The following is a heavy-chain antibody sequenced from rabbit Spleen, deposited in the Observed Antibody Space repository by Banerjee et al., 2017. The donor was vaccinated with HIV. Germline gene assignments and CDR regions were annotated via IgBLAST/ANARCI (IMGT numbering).Heavy chain of an antibody. D-gene: IGHD1-1*01. Sequence: QSLEESGGDLVKPGASLTLTCTASGVSFSNNQYMCWVRQAPGKGLEWIVCIDAGSSGFTYFANWAKGRFTISKTSSTTVTLQMTSLTAADTATYFCARDTSSSFSSYGMDLWGPGTLVTVS. CDR1: GVSFSNNQY. J-gene: IGHJ6*01. CDR2: IDAGSSGFT. V-gene: IGHV1S40*01. CDR3: ARDTSSSFSSYGMDL.